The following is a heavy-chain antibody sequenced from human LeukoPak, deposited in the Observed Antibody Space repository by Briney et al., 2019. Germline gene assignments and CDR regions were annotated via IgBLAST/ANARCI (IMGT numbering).Heavy chain of an antibody. J-gene: IGHJ4*02. CDR3: ARQTEYYFDY. CDR1: GFSFSTSG. V-gene: IGHV3-30*19. Sequence: PGGSLRLSCAASGFSFSTSGMHWIRQAPGKGLEWVAFIQSDGGNEYYTDSVKGRFTISRDNSKNTVHLQMNSLRAEDTAVYYCARQTEYYFDYWGQGTLVTVSS. CDR2: IQSDGGNE. D-gene: IGHD1-14*01.